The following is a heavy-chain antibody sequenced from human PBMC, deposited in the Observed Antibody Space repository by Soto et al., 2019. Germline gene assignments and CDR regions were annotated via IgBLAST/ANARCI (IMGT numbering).Heavy chain of an antibody. V-gene: IGHV3-23*01. Sequence: EVQLLESGGGFVQPGGSLRLSCAASGITFSTYAMSWVRRAPGKGLEWVSTIGTNGADKQYADFVKGWFTVSRDRSDGTLSLQMNGLRAEDTAVYYCAADYLRHNSLNGYYYSYGMDVWGQGTTVTVSS. CDR2: IGTNGADK. J-gene: IGHJ6*02. D-gene: IGHD4-17*01. CDR1: GITFSTYA. CDR3: AADYLRHNSLNGYYYSYGMDV.